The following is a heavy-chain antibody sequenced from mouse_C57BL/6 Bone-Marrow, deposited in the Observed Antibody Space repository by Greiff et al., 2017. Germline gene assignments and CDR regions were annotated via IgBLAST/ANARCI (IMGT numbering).Heavy chain of an antibody. CDR1: GYTFTSYW. D-gene: IGHD2-1*01. J-gene: IGHJ3*01. Sequence: VQLQQPGAELVKPGASVKLSCKASGYTFTSYWMHWVKQRPGQGLEWIGMIHPNSGSTNYNEKFKSKATLTVDKSSSTAYMQLSSLTSEDSAVYYCARSPAFYYGNPWFAYWGQGTMVTVSA. CDR2: IHPNSGST. V-gene: IGHV1-64*01. CDR3: ARSPAFYYGNPWFAY.